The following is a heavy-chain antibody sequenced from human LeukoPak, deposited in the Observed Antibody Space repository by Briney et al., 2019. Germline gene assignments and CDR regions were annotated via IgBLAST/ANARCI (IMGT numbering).Heavy chain of an antibody. J-gene: IGHJ4*02. D-gene: IGHD6-6*01. Sequence: SETLSLTCTVSGVSISSNSYYWGWIRQPPGKELEWVGSMSYGGSTYYNPSLKSRVTMSVDTSKNQFSLKLTSVTAAGTAVYHCARHPFAAHHRVDYWGQGTLVTVSS. CDR2: MSYGGST. V-gene: IGHV4-39*01. CDR1: GVSISSNSYY. CDR3: ARHPFAAHHRVDY.